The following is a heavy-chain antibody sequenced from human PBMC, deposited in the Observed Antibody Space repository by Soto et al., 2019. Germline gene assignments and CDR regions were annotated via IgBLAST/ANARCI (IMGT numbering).Heavy chain of an antibody. D-gene: IGHD6-19*01. Sequence: QVQLVESGGGVVQPGRSLRLSCAASGFTFSSYGMHWIRQAPGKGLEWVAVISYDGSNKYYADSVKGRFTISRDNSKNTLYLQMNSLRAEDTAVYYCAKDRAVAGTYYYGMDVWGQGTTVTVSS. CDR3: AKDRAVAGTYYYGMDV. J-gene: IGHJ6*02. CDR1: GFTFSSYG. CDR2: ISYDGSNK. V-gene: IGHV3-30*18.